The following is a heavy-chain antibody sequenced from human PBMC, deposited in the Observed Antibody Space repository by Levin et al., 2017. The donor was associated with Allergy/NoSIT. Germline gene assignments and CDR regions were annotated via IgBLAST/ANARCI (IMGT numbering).Heavy chain of an antibody. Sequence: ASVKVSCKASGYTFTSYYMHWVRQAPGQGLEWMGIINPSGGSTSYAQKFQGRVTMTRDTSTSTVYMELSSLRSEDTAVYYCARSIIPGLIAARTGADAFDIWGQGTMVTVSS. CDR1: GYTFTSYY. CDR2: INPSGGST. D-gene: IGHD6-6*01. J-gene: IGHJ3*02. V-gene: IGHV1-46*01. CDR3: ARSIIPGLIAARTGADAFDI.